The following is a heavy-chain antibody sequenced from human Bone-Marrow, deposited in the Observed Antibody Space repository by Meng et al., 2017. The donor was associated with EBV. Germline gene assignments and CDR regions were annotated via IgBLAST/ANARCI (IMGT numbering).Heavy chain of an antibody. J-gene: IGHJ1*01. CDR2: INPSGGST. Sequence: VHVVQSGAEVKKPGASVKVSCKASGYTFTSYYMHWVRQAPGQGLEWMGIINPSGGSTSYAQKFQGRVTMTRDTSTSTVYMELSSLRSEDTAVYYCASGVEMATIGAEYFQHWGQGTLVTVSS. CDR1: GYTFTSYY. V-gene: IGHV1-46*01. D-gene: IGHD5-24*01. CDR3: ASGVEMATIGAEYFQH.